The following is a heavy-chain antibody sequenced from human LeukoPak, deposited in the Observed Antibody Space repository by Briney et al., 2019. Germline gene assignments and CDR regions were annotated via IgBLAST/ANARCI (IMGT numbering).Heavy chain of an antibody. D-gene: IGHD1-7*01. CDR2: IYYSGST. V-gene: IGHV4-59*01. CDR3: ASGVTGTTVDY. J-gene: IGHJ4*02. CDR1: GFTFSSYA. Sequence: GSLRLSCSASGFTFSSYAMHWVRQAPGKGLEWIGYIYYSGSTNYNPSLKSRVTISVDTSKNQFSLKLSSVTAADTAVYYCASGVTGTTVDYWGQGTLVTVSS.